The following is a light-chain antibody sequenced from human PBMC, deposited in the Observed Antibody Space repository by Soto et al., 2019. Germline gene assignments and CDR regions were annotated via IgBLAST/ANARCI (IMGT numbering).Light chain of an antibody. V-gene: IGLV2-8*01. CDR1: SSDVGGYNY. CDR3: SSYGGSNNFVI. CDR2: EVS. Sequence: QSALTQPPSASGSPGQSVTISCTGTSSDVGGYNYVSWYQQHPGKAPKLMIYEVSQRPSGVPDRFSGSKSGNTASLTVSGLQAEDEGDYYCSSYGGSNNFVILGGGTKLT. J-gene: IGLJ2*01.